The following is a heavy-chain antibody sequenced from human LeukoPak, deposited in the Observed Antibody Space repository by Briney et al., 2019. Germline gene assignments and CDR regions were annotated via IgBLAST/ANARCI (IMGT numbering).Heavy chain of an antibody. CDR3: AKDYYGDLYYFDY. CDR2: ISGSGGST. D-gene: IGHD4-17*01. CDR1: GFTFSPYW. J-gene: IGHJ4*02. V-gene: IGHV3-23*01. Sequence: GGSLRLSCAASGFTFSPYWMNWVRQAPGKGLEWVSGISGSGGSTDYADSVRGRFSISRDNSKNTLSLQMNGLRPEDTAVYYCAKDYYGDLYYFDYWGQGTLVTVSS.